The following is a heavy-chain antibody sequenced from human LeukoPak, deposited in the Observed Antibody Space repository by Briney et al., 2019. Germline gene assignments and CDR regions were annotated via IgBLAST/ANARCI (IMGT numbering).Heavy chain of an antibody. CDR2: IIPIFGTA. D-gene: IGHD2-21*02. CDR3: ARGIVVVTAMGGDYYYYMDV. J-gene: IGHJ6*03. Sequence: SVKVSCKASGGTFSSYAISWVRQAPGQGLEWMGGIIPIFGTANYAQKFQGRVTITADKSTSTAYTELSSLRSEDTAVYYCARGIVVVTAMGGDYYYYMDVWGKGTTVTVSS. V-gene: IGHV1-69*06. CDR1: GGTFSSYA.